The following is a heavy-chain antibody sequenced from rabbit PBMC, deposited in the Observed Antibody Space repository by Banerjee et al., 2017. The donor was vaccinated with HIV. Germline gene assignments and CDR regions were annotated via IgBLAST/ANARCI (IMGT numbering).Heavy chain of an antibody. CDR3: ARAGYDDYGDYHNV. CDR1: GFSFSSRYW. D-gene: IGHD2-1*01. V-gene: IGHV1S45*01. J-gene: IGHJ4*01. CDR2: IATGSSGST. Sequence: QEQLEESGGDLVKPEGSLTLTCTASGFSFSSRYWIWWVRQAPGKGLEWIAYIATGSSGSTAYANWAKGRFTISKTSSTTVTLQMTSLTAADTATYFCARAGYDDYGDYHNVWGPGTLVTVS.